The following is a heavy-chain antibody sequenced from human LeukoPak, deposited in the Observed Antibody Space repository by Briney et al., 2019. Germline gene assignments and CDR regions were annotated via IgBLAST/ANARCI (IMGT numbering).Heavy chain of an antibody. CDR1: GFTFSSYG. Sequence: PGRSLRLSYAASGFTFSSYGMHWVRQAPGKGLEWVAVISYDGSNKYYADSVKGRFTISRDNSKNTLYLQMNSLRAEDTAVYYCARSYYYDSSGYYDTFSSFDYWGQGTLVTVSS. CDR2: ISYDGSNK. D-gene: IGHD3-22*01. J-gene: IGHJ4*02. V-gene: IGHV3-30*03. CDR3: ARSYYYDSSGYYDTFSSFDY.